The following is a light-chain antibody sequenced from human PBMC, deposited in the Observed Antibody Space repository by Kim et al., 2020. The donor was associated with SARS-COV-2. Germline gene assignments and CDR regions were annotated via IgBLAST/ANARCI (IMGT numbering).Light chain of an antibody. CDR2: DVS. V-gene: IGLV2-14*03. CDR1: IPDIGSYNY. J-gene: IGLJ2*01. CDR3: SSYTSSNTLI. Sequence: GQSITLSCTGTIPDIGSYNYVSWYQHHPGKVPKVIISDVSNRPSGVSDRFSGSKSVNTASLTISGLQPEDEADYYCSSYTSSNTLIFGGGTKVTVL.